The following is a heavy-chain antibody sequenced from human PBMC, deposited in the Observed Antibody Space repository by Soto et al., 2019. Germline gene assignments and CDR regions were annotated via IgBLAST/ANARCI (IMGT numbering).Heavy chain of an antibody. CDR1: GFPFSTSA. D-gene: IGHD1-26*01. CDR2: ISASSDAA. Sequence: EVQLLESGGGLVQPGGSLRLSCAASGFPFSTSAMNWVRQAPGKGLEWVSIISASSDAAYYAESVKGRFASSRDNSKNTLYLQMNSLRAEDTDVYYCAKYRGTYPVYNGLSLWGQGTTVTVS. V-gene: IGHV3-23*01. J-gene: IGHJ6*02. CDR3: AKYRGTYPVYNGLSL.